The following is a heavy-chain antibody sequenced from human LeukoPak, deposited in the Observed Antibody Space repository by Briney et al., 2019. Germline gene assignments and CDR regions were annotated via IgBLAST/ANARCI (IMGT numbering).Heavy chain of an antibody. D-gene: IGHD2-15*01. J-gene: IGHJ3*02. V-gene: IGHV3-48*04. CDR1: GFTFSSYT. CDR2: ISSSGSTI. Sequence: GGSLRLSCAASGFTFSSYTMNWVRQAPGKGLEWFASISSSGSTIYYADSLKGRFTISRDNSKNSLYLQMNSLRAEATAVYYGARIFGAFDIWGQGTMVTVSS. CDR3: ARIFGAFDI.